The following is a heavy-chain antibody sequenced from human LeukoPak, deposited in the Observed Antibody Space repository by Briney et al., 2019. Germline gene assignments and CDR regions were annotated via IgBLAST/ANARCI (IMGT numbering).Heavy chain of an antibody. Sequence: GGSLRLSCAASGFTFSSYAMSWVRQAPGKGLEWVSAISGSGGSTYYADSAKGRFTISRDNSKNTLYLQMNSLRAEDTAVYYCAELRFKPYSNYPPVDYWGQGTLVTVSS. CDR3: AELRFKPYSNYPPVDY. D-gene: IGHD4-11*01. CDR1: GFTFSSYA. CDR2: ISGSGGST. V-gene: IGHV3-23*01. J-gene: IGHJ4*02.